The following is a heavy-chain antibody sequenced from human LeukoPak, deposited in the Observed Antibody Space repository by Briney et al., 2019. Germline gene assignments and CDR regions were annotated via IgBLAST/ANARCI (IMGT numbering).Heavy chain of an antibody. CDR1: GYTFTSYG. V-gene: IGHV1-18*01. D-gene: IGHD4-17*01. CDR3: ARPHSYGSTYFDC. CDR2: ISTYNTNT. J-gene: IGHJ4*02. Sequence: APVKVSCKASGYTFTSYGLTWVRQAPGQGLEWMGWISTYNTNTYYAQALQGRVSMTTGTSTSTVYMELRSLRSDDTAVYYCARPHSYGSTYFDCWGQGTLVTVSS.